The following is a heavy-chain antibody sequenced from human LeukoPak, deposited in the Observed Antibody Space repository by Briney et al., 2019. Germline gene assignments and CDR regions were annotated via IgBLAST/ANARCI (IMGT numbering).Heavy chain of an antibody. CDR3: ARDHRTGTTL. D-gene: IGHD1-7*01. V-gene: IGHV4-31*03. CDR1: GGSVSSGSYY. CDR2: IYYSGST. Sequence: SETLSLTCTVSGGSVSSGSYYWSWIRQPPGKGLEWIGYIYYSGSTYYNPSLKSRVTISVDTSKNQFSLKLSSVTAADTAVYYCARDHRTGTTLWGQGTLVTVSS. J-gene: IGHJ4*02.